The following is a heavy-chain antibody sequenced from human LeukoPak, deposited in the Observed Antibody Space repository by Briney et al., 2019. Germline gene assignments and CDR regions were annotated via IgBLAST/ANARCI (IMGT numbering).Heavy chain of an antibody. V-gene: IGHV3-53*04. CDR2: IYSGGST. Sequence: ETLSLTCTVSGGPISSYYWSWVRQAPGKGLEWVSVIYSGGSTYYADSVKGRFTISRHNSKNTLYLQMNSLRAEDTAVYYCARDLGPTYGMDVWGQGTTVTVSS. CDR1: GGPISSYY. J-gene: IGHJ6*02. CDR3: ARDLGPTYGMDV.